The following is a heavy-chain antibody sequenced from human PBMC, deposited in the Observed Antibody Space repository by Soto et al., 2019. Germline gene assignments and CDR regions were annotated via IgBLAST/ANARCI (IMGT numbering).Heavy chain of an antibody. D-gene: IGHD6-6*01. CDR2: MNPNSGNT. Sequence: ASVKVSCKASGYTFTSYDINWVRQATGQGLEWMGWMNPNSGNTGYAQKFQGRVTMTRNTSISTAYMELSSLRSEDTAVYYCARRDSSSSGRYYYYYMEVWGKGTTVTVSS. CDR1: GYTFTSYD. V-gene: IGHV1-8*01. CDR3: ARRDSSSSGRYYYYYMEV. J-gene: IGHJ6*03.